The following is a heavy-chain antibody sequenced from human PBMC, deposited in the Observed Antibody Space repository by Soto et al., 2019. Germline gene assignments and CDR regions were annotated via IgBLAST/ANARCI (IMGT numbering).Heavy chain of an antibody. V-gene: IGHV3-23*01. CDR1: GFTFSNYA. CDR3: AKDLVAATYYFDY. J-gene: IGHJ4*02. D-gene: IGHD6-19*01. Sequence: EVQLLESGGGLVQPGGSLRLSCAASGFTFSNYAMTWVRQAPGKGLEWVSAISDSGGSTYYADSVKGRFTISRDNSKSTLYLQMNSLRAEDTAAYYCAKDLVAATYYFDYWGQGALVTVSS. CDR2: ISDSGGST.